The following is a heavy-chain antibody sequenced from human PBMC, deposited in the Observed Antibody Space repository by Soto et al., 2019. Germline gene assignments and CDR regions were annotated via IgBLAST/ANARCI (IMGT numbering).Heavy chain of an antibody. D-gene: IGHD2-15*01. Sequence: PSETLSLTCAIYGGSFSGYYWSWIRQPPGKGLEWIGEINHSGSTNYNPSLKSRVTISVDTSKNQFSLKLSSVTAADTAVYYCARGIYCSGGSCYISTFDIWGQGTMVTVSS. V-gene: IGHV4-34*01. CDR2: INHSGST. CDR1: GGSFSGYY. CDR3: ARGIYCSGGSCYISTFDI. J-gene: IGHJ3*02.